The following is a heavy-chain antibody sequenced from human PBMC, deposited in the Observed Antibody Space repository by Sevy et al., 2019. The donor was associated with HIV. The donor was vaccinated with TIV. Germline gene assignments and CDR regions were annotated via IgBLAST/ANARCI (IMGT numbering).Heavy chain of an antibody. Sequence: GGSLRLSCAASGFTFSDYWMHWVRQAPGQGLVWVSRISGEGSSTSYADSVKGQFTISRDNAQNTLYLQMNSLRAEDTAVYFCARDRSGGSYYYDSSGYYHWGQGTLVTVSS. V-gene: IGHV3-74*01. CDR3: ARDRSGGSYYYDSSGYYH. J-gene: IGHJ5*02. CDR1: GFTFSDYW. D-gene: IGHD3-22*01. CDR2: ISGEGSST.